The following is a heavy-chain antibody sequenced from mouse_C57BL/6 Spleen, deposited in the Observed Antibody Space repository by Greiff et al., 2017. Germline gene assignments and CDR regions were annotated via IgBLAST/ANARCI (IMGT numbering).Heavy chain of an antibody. CDR1: GFTFSSYT. Sequence: EVKLMESGGGLVKPGGSLKLSCAASGFTFSSYTMSWVRQTPEKRLEWVATISGGGGNTYYPDSVKGRFTISRDNAKNTLYLQMSSLRSEDTALYYCARHGYPYWYFDVWGTGTTVTVSS. D-gene: IGHD2-2*01. CDR3: ARHGYPYWYFDV. V-gene: IGHV5-9*01. J-gene: IGHJ1*03. CDR2: ISGGGGNT.